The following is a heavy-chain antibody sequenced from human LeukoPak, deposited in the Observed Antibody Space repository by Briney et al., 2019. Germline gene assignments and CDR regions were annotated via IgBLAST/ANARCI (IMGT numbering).Heavy chain of an antibody. CDR3: ARGNSGWYFDY. CDR2: ISAGGSDT. D-gene: IGHD6-19*01. J-gene: IGHJ4*02. V-gene: IGHV3-23*01. Sequence: QSGGSLRLSCAASGFTFSNSAMTWVRQAPGKGLEWVSAISAGGSDTIYTDSVKDRFTISRDNAKNSLYLQMNSLRAEDTAVYYCARGNSGWYFDYWGQGTLVTVSS. CDR1: GFTFSNSA.